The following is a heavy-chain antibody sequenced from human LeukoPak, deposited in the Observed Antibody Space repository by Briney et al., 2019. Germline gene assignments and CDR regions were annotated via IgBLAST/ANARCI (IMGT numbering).Heavy chain of an antibody. D-gene: IGHD6-13*01. Sequence: GGSLRLSCAASGFTVSSNYMSWVRQAPGKGLEWVSVIYSGGSTYYADSMKGRFTISRDNSKNTVYLQMNSLRVEDTAVYYCAKGEQLVPTVFDYWGQGTLVTVSS. J-gene: IGHJ4*02. CDR2: IYSGGST. CDR1: GFTVSSNY. V-gene: IGHV3-53*01. CDR3: AKGEQLVPTVFDY.